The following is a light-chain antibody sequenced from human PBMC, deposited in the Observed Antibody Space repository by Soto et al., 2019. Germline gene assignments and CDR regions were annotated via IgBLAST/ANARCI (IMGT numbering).Light chain of an antibody. CDR3: QQYMSYS. V-gene: IGKV1-27*01. CDR2: GAS. Sequence: DIQMTQSPSSLSASVGDRVTITCRASRFISNYLAWYLQTPGKVPKLLIYGASTLKSGVPSRFSGSGYGADFTLTISSLQPEDVGTYYCQQYMSYSFGQGTKVDIK. CDR1: RFISNY. J-gene: IGKJ1*01.